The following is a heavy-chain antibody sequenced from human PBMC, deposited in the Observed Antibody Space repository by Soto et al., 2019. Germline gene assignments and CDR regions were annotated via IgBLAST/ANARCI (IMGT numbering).Heavy chain of an antibody. CDR3: ARGGEAAADYGMDV. D-gene: IGHD6-13*01. Sequence: QVQLVQSGAEVQKPGSSAKVSCKASGGTFRSYAISWVRQAPGQGLEWMGGIIPIFGTANYAQKFQGRVTITADESTSTADMELSSLRSEDTAVYYCARGGEAAADYGMDVWGQGTTVTVSS. CDR1: GGTFRSYA. J-gene: IGHJ6*02. CDR2: IIPIFGTA. V-gene: IGHV1-69*01.